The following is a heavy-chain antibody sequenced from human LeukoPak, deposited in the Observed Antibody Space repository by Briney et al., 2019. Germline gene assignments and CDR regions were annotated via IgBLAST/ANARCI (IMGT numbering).Heavy chain of an antibody. J-gene: IGHJ4*02. V-gene: IGHV3-30*02. CDR3: AKDHCTNGVCYTDY. CDR1: GFTFSSYG. CDR2: IRYDGSNE. Sequence: PGGSLRLSCAASGFTFSSYGMHWVRQAPGKGLEWVAFIRYDGSNEYYADSMKGRFTISRDNSKNTLSLQMNSLRGEDTAIYYCAKDHCTNGVCYTDYWGQGTLVTVSS. D-gene: IGHD2-8*01.